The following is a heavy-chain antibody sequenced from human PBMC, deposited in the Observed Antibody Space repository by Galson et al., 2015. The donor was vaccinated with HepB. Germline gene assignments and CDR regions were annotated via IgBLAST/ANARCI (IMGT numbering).Heavy chain of an antibody. CDR1: EYTLTELS. CDR2: FDPEDGET. J-gene: IGHJ4*02. Sequence: SVKVSCKVSEYTLTELSMHWVRQAPGKGLEWMGGFDPEDGETIYAQKFQGRVTMTRDTSTSTVYMELSSLRSEDTAVYYCAGEDSSGSFLGYWGQGTLVTVFS. CDR3: AGEDSSGSFLGY. V-gene: IGHV1-24*01. D-gene: IGHD3-22*01.